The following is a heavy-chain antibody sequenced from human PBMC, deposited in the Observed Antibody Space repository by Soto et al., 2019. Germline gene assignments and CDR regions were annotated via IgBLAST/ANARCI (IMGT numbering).Heavy chain of an antibody. CDR3: ARRIRATTYFGY. CDR2: IHHTGST. D-gene: IGHD3-10*01. J-gene: IGHJ4*02. Sequence: LSLTCTVSGVSISSNNWWSWVRQSPGKGLDWIGEIHHTGSTNYNPSLKGRISVSVDKSQNQFSLTLTSVTATDTALYYCARRIRATTYFGYWGQGTLVTVSS. CDR1: GVSISSNNW. V-gene: IGHV4-4*02.